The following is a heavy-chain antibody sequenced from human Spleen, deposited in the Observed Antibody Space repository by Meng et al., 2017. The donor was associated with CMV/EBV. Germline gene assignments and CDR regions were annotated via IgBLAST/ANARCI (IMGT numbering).Heavy chain of an antibody. J-gene: IGHJ3*02. Sequence: GGSLRLSCAASGFTFSSYGMHWVRQAPGKGLEWVAVIWYDGSNKYYVDSVKGRFTISRDNAKNSLYLQMNSLRAEDTAVYYCARRMRAEVLAFDIWGQGTMVTVSS. CDR3: ARRMRAEVLAFDI. D-gene: IGHD4/OR15-4a*01. CDR1: GFTFSSYG. V-gene: IGHV3-33*01. CDR2: IWYDGSNK.